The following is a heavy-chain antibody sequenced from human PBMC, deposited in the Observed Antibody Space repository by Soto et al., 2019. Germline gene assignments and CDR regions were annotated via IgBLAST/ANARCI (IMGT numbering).Heavy chain of an antibody. D-gene: IGHD5-18*01. CDR1: GGSINNSPYY. V-gene: IGHV4-39*01. Sequence: PSETLSLTCSVSGGSINNSPYYWGWIRQSPGKGLEWIGAIYFGGSTYYNPSIKSRVTISVDTSKNQFSLNLASVTAADTAVYYCARVWGYSYGLASDIWGQGTMVTVSS. CDR2: IYFGGST. J-gene: IGHJ3*02. CDR3: ARVWGYSYGLASDI.